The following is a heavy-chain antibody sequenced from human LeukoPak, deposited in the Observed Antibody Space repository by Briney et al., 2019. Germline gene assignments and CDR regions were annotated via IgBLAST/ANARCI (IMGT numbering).Heavy chain of an antibody. J-gene: IGHJ6*03. CDR3: ARGYLSRQQLFRLVGDYYMDV. CDR2: IYYSGDT. CDR1: GGSISSSNW. Sequence: PSETLSLTCAVSGGSISSSNWWSWVRQPPGKGLEWIGYIYYSGDTNYNPSLKSRVTISVDTSKNQFSLKLSSVTAADTAVYYCARGYLSRQQLFRLVGDYYMDVWGKGTTVTVSS. D-gene: IGHD6-13*01. V-gene: IGHV4-4*02.